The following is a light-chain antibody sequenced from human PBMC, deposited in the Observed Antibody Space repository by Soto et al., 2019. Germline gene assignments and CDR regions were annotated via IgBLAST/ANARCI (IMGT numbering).Light chain of an antibody. Sequence: GDSVTITCRATQGISSFLAWYQQKPGKAPKLLIYAASTLQSGVPSRFSGSGSGTEFTLTISSLQPDDFANYYCQQYNSFPSFGQGTKVDIK. CDR3: QQYNSFPS. CDR2: AAS. V-gene: IGKV1-9*01. J-gene: IGKJ1*01. CDR1: QGISSF.